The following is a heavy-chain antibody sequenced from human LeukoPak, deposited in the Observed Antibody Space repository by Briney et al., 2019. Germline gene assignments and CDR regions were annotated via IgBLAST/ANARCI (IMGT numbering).Heavy chain of an antibody. CDR3: ARPSDGHYAQGGYFDY. Sequence: PGTSLRLSCTASGLTFRSYSMDWVRQAPGRGLEWVALIWYDGLNKYYADSVKGRFTISRDNSKNILYLQMNSLRAEDTAVYYCARPSDGHYAQGGYFDYWGHGTLVTVSS. J-gene: IGHJ4*01. V-gene: IGHV3-33*01. CDR1: GLTFRSYS. D-gene: IGHD4-17*01. CDR2: IWYDGLNK.